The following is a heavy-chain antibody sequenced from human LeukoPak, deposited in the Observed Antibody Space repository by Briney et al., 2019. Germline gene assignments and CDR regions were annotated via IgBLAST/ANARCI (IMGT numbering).Heavy chain of an antibody. J-gene: IGHJ5*02. CDR1: GGSFSGYY. Sequence: SETLSLTCAVYGGSFSGYYWSWIRQPPGKGLEWIGEISHSGSTNYNPAFKSGLTISVETSSKQSSLKLSSWTAADPAVYYCAGVVDTALDWFDPWGQGTLVTVSS. D-gene: IGHD5-18*01. V-gene: IGHV4-34*01. CDR2: ISHSGST. CDR3: AGVVDTALDWFDP.